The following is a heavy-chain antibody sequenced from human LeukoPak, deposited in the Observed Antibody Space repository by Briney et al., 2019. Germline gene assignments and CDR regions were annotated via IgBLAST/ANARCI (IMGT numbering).Heavy chain of an antibody. V-gene: IGHV3-23*01. CDR1: GFTFSVAA. D-gene: IGHD5-24*01. J-gene: IGHJ3*01. CDR3: AKDIQLST. CDR2: IGASGEST. Sequence: PGESLRLSCAASGFTFSVAAMTWVRQAPGKGLEWVSLIGASGESTYYADSVKGRFTISRDNSKNTLSLQMNSLRVEDTAMYFCAKDIQLSTWGLGTMVTVSP.